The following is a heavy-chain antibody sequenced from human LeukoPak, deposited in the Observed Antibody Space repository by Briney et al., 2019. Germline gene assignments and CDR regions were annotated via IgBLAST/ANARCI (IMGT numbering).Heavy chain of an antibody. J-gene: IGHJ5*02. D-gene: IGHD3-9*01. V-gene: IGHV4-59*01. CDR2: IYYSGST. Sequence: SETLSLTCAVYGGSFSGYYWSWIRQPPGKGLEWIGYIYYSGSTNYNPSLKSRVTISVHTSKNQFSLKLSSVTAADTAVYYCARLTGYSSESWFDPWGQGTLVTVSS. CDR3: ARLTGYSSESWFDP. CDR1: GGSFSGYY.